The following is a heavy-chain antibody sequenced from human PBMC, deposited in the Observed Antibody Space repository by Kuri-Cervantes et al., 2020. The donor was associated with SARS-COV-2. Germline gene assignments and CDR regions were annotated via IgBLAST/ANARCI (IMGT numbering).Heavy chain of an antibody. CDR2: IVVGSGNT. V-gene: IGHV1-58*02. D-gene: IGHD1-7*01. J-gene: IGHJ6*02. Sequence: SVKVSCKASGFTFTSSAMQWVRQARGQHLEWIGWIVVGSGNTNYAQKFQERVTITRDMSTSTAYMELSSLRSEDTAVYYCAAPITGTTDYYYYYGMDVWGQGTTVTVSS. CDR3: AAPITGTTDYYYYYGMDV. CDR1: GFTFTSSA.